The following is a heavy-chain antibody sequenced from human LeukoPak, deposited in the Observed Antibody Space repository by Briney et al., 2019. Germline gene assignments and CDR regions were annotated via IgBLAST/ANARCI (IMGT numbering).Heavy chain of an antibody. CDR2: ISWSSGSI. CDR3: AKDKGSSWPGYYFDY. J-gene: IGHJ4*02. CDR1: GFTFDDYA. D-gene: IGHD6-13*01. Sequence: PGGSLRLSCAASGFTFDDYAMHWVRQAPGKGLEWVSGISWSSGSIGYADSVKGRFTISRDNAKSSLYLQMNSLRAEDMALYYCAKDKGSSWPGYYFDYWGQGTLVTVSS. V-gene: IGHV3-9*03.